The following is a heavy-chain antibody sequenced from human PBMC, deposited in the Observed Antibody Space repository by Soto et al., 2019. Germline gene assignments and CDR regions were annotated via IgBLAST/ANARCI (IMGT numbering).Heavy chain of an antibody. J-gene: IGHJ4*02. CDR1: GYTFTSYG. V-gene: IGHV1-3*01. CDR2: INVGNGNT. Sequence: ASVKVSCKASGYTFTSYGMHWVRQAPGQRLEWMGCINVGNGNTEYSQKFQGRVTIARETSVSTGYMELSSLRSEDTAIYYCGRTYCSSTSCYSIDYWGQGTLVTVSS. CDR3: GRTYCSSTSCYSIDY. D-gene: IGHD2-2*01.